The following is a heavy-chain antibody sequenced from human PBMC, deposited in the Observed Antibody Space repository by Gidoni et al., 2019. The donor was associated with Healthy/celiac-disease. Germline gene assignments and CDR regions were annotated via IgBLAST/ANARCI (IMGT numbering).Heavy chain of an antibody. CDR2: ISSSSSYI. D-gene: IGHD3-3*01. Sequence: EVQLVESGGGLVKPGGSPRLSCAASGFTFSSYSMNWVRQAPGKGLEWVSSISSSSSYIYYADSVKGRFTISRDNDKNSLYLQMNSLRAEDTAVYYCARERYYDFWSGYPYYYYYYGMDVWGQGTTVTVSS. CDR1: GFTFSSYS. CDR3: ARERYYDFWSGYPYYYYYYGMDV. V-gene: IGHV3-21*01. J-gene: IGHJ6*02.